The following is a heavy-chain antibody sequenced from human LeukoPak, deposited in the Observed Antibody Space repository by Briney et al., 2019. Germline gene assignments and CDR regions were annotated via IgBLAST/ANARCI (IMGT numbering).Heavy chain of an antibody. D-gene: IGHD6-13*01. V-gene: IGHV3-23*01. J-gene: IGHJ5*02. Sequence: PGGSLRLSCAASGFTFSSYAMSWVRQAPGKGLEWVSGISGSGGSTYYADSVKGRFTISRDNSKNTLYLQMNSLRAEDTAVYYCARETYSSSWYVPDAHYNWFDPWGQGTLVTVSS. CDR2: ISGSGGST. CDR1: GFTFSSYA. CDR3: ARETYSSSWYVPDAHYNWFDP.